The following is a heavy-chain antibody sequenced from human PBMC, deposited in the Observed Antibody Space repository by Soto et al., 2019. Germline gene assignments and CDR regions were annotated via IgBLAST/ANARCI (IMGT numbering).Heavy chain of an antibody. J-gene: IGHJ6*02. D-gene: IGHD3-10*01. CDR3: AREGEVVQGVILVLRYDYYGMGV. V-gene: IGHV1-18*04. CDR1: GYTFTSYC. Sequence: ASVKVSCKASGYTFTSYCLSWVRQAPGQRLEWMGWISASNGNTNYAQKLQGTVTLTTXXXXXXTXIXLXXXXTDXTAAYYCAREGEVVQGVILVLRYDYYGMGVWG. CDR2: ISASNGNT.